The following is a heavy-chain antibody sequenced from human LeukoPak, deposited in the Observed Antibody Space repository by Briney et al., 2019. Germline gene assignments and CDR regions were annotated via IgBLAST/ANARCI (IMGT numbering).Heavy chain of an antibody. V-gene: IGHV3-30*02. CDR3: ARDFRDTSLITYPYFMDV. Sequence: PGGSLRLSCAASGFTFSSYGMHWVRQAPGKGLEWVAFIRYDGSNKYYADSVKGRFTISRDNAKNSVYLQMNSLRAEDTAVYYCARDFRDTSLITYPYFMDVWGKGTTVTISS. CDR1: GFTFSSYG. CDR2: IRYDGSNK. D-gene: IGHD3-16*01. J-gene: IGHJ6*03.